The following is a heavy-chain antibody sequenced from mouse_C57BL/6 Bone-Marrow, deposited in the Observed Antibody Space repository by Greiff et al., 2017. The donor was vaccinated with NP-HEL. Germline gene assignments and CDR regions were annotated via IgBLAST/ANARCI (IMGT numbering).Heavy chain of an antibody. CDR1: GYTFTSYG. J-gene: IGHJ3*01. Sequence: VMLVESGAELARPGASVKLSCKASGYTFTSYGISWVKQRTGQGLEWIGEIYPRSGNTYYNEKFKGKATLTADKSSSTAYMELRSLTSEDSAVYFCARGSYYYGSSWFAYWGQGTLVTVSA. CDR3: ARGSYYYGSSWFAY. V-gene: IGHV1-81*01. D-gene: IGHD1-1*01. CDR2: IYPRSGNT.